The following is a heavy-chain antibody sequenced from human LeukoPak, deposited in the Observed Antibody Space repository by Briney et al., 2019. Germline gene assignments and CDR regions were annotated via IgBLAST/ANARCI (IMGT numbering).Heavy chain of an antibody. V-gene: IGHV3-11*01. J-gene: IGHJ6*03. CDR2: ISSSGTTI. CDR3: AKLRPLYYMDV. CDR1: GFTFSDYY. Sequence: GGSLRLSCAASGFTFSDYYMSWIRQAPGKGLEWVSYISSSGTTIYYADSVKSRFTISRDNSKNTLYLQMNILRAEDTAVYYCAKLRPLYYMDVWGKGTTVTVSS.